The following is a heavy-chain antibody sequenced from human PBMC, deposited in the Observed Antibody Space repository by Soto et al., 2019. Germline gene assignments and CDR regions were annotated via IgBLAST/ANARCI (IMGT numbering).Heavy chain of an antibody. V-gene: IGHV4-34*01. J-gene: IGHJ6*02. Sequence: QVQLQQWGAGLLKPSETLSLTCAVYGDSFSGHYWTWIRQPPGKGLEWIGEINHRGSTNYNPSLTTRVTISEDTSKNQFSLRLNSVTAADTAVYYCARGRNCVGGSCYRGRAGYYYYGLDVWGQGTTVTVSS. CDR1: GDSFSGHY. CDR2: INHRGST. CDR3: ARGRNCVGGSCYRGRAGYYYYGLDV. D-gene: IGHD2-15*01.